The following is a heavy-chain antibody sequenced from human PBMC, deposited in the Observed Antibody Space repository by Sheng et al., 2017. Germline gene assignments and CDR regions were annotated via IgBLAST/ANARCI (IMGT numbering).Heavy chain of an antibody. CDR2: IIPIFGTA. J-gene: IGHJ4*02. V-gene: IGHV1-69*05. CDR1: GGTFSSYA. D-gene: IGHD2-21*01. CDR3: ARAYCGGDCYGARAAFDY. Sequence: QVQLVQSGAEVKKPGSSVKVSCKASGGTFSSYAISWVRQAPGQGLEWMGGIIPIFGTANYAQKFQGRVTITTDESTSTAYMELSSLRSEDTAVYYCARAYCGGDCYGARAAFDYWGQGTLVTVSS.